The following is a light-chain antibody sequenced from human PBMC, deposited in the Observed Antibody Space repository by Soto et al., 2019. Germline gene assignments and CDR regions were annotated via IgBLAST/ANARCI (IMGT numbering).Light chain of an antibody. CDR3: HQRSDWPRT. CDR1: QSISVN. V-gene: IGKV3-11*01. CDR2: DAS. J-gene: IGKJ5*01. Sequence: EIVLTQSPATLSLSPGERATLSCWASQSISVNLNWYQQKPGQAPRVLIFDASKRATGIPPRFRGSGSGTDFSLTISSLEPEDFAVYYCHQRSDWPRTFGQGTRLEI.